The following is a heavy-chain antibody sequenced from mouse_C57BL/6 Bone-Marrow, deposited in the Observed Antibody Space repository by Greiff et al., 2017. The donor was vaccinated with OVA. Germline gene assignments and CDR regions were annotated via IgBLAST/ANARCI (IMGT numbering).Heavy chain of an antibody. D-gene: IGHD3-2*02. V-gene: IGHV1-52*01. J-gene: IGHJ2*01. CDR3: ARDKANRYYFDD. CDR1: GYTFTSYW. Sequence: VQLQQPGAELVRPGSSVKLSCKASGYTFTSYWMHWVKQRPIQGLEWIGNIDPSDSVTHYNQKFKDKATLTVDKSSSTAYMQVSSLTSEDSAVYNCARDKANRYYFDDWGEDTTLAVSS. CDR2: IDPSDSVT.